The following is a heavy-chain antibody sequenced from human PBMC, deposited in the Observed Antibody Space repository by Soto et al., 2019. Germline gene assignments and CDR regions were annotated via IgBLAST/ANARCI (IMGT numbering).Heavy chain of an antibody. CDR1: GFTLRTYG. CDR2: ISGGGGST. J-gene: IGHJ3*02. CDR3: AKDRHDFWSGYNVFDM. V-gene: IGHV3-23*01. Sequence: GGSLRLSCAASGFTLRTYGMSWVRQAPGKGLEWVSAISGGGGSTYYADSVQGRFTISRDNSKNTLYVQMNSLRAEDTAVYYCAKDRHDFWSGYNVFDMWGKGTMVTGSS. D-gene: IGHD3-3*01.